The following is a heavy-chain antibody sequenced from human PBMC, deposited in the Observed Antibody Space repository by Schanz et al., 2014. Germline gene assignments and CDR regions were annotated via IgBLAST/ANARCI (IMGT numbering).Heavy chain of an antibody. V-gene: IGHV3-48*02. CDR3: ARDFYGSSWYAAFDI. J-gene: IGHJ3*02. D-gene: IGHD6-13*01. Sequence: EVQLVESGGGLVQPGGSLRLSCAASGFTFSGYSLTWVRQAPGKGLEWVSYISSAGSSIYYADSVKGRFTISRDNAKNSLYLEMNNLRDEDTAVYYCARDFYGSSWYAAFDIWGQGTMVTVSS. CDR2: ISSAGSSI. CDR1: GFTFSGYS.